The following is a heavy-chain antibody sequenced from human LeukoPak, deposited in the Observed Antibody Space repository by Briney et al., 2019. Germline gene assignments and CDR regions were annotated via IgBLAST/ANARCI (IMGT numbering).Heavy chain of an antibody. CDR1: GFTFSTYA. CDR2: VSASGDNT. CDR3: ARDYRSWPQYYYYGMDV. J-gene: IGHJ6*02. Sequence: GGSLRLSCAASGFTFSTYAMSWVRQAPGKGLEWVSGVSASGDNTKYGDSGKGRSTISRDNSKNTVHLQMNSLRAEDTAVYYCARDYRSWPQYYYYGMDVWGQGTTVTVSS. V-gene: IGHV3-23*01. D-gene: IGHD6-13*01.